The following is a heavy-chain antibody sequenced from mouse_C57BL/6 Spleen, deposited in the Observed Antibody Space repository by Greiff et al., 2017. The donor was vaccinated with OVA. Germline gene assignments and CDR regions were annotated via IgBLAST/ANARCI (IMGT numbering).Heavy chain of an antibody. D-gene: IGHD1-1*01. Sequence: EVQLQQSGPELVKPGASVKISCKASGYTFTDYYMNWVKQSHGKSLEWIGDINPNNGGTSYNQKFKGKATLTVDKSSSTAYMELRSLTSEDSAVYYCARYITTVVDDWYFDVWGTGTTVTVSS. J-gene: IGHJ1*03. CDR1: GYTFTDYY. CDR3: ARYITTVVDDWYFDV. V-gene: IGHV1-26*01. CDR2: INPNNGGT.